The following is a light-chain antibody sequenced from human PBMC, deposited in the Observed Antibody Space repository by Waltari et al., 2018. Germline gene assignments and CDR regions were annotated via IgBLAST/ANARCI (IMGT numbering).Light chain of an antibody. CDR3: QQHGTLPAT. CDR1: QSVGSSS. Sequence: EIVLTQSPGTASLSPGERLTLSCRASQSVGSSSLACYQQKPGQAPSLVIYRASRRATGIPDRFSGSASGTDFSLTISRLEPEDFAVYYCQQHGTLPATFGQGTKVEIK. J-gene: IGKJ1*01. V-gene: IGKV3-20*01. CDR2: RAS.